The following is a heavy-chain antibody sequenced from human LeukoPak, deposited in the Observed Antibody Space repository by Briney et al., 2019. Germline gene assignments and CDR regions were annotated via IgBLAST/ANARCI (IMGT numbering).Heavy chain of an antibody. V-gene: IGHV1-18*01. J-gene: IGHJ6*02. D-gene: IGHD1-1*01. CDR1: GYTFTSHS. Sequence: GASVKVSCKASGYTFTSHSISWVRQAPGQGLEWMGWISGYNGNTNYAQKVQGRVTMTTDTSTGTAYMELRSLRSDDTAVYYCARERRGQTWNHGIDVWGQGTTVTVSS. CDR3: ARERRGQTWNHGIDV. CDR2: ISGYNGNT.